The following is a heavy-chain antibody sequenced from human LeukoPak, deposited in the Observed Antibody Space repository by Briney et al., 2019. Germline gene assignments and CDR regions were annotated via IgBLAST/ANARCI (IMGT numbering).Heavy chain of an antibody. J-gene: IGHJ4*02. CDR3: ARGQGDFWSGYWVDY. CDR2: IYHSGST. CDR1: GYSISSGYY. V-gene: IGHV4-38-2*02. Sequence: SETLSLTCTVSGYSISSGYYWGWIRQPPGKGLEWIGSIYHSGSTYYNPSLKSRVTISVDTSKNQFSLKLSSVTAADTAVYYCARGQGDFWSGYWVDYWGQGTLVTVSS. D-gene: IGHD3-3*01.